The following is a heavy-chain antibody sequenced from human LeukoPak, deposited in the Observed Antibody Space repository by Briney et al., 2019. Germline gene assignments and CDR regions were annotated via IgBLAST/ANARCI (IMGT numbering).Heavy chain of an antibody. J-gene: IGHJ6*02. CDR1: GFTFSAYA. CDR2: IGSDNKP. CDR3: LRDLHYYVAIDV. V-gene: IGHV3-23*01. D-gene: IGHD3-10*02. Sequence: GGSLRLSCEASGFTFSAYAMTWVRQAPGKGLEWVSSIGSDNKPHYSESVKGRFAISRDNSKSILFLQQNSLRTEHTALYYCLRDLHYYVAIDVWGQGTTATVS.